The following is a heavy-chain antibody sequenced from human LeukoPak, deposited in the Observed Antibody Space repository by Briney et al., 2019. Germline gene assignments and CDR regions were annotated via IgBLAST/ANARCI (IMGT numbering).Heavy chain of an antibody. V-gene: IGHV4-39*07. Sequence: SETLSLTCTVSGGSISSSSYYWGWIRQPPGKGLEWIGSIYYSGSTYYNPSLKSRVTISVDTSKNQFSLKLTSVTAADTAVYYCARGAGYSSSWYPNWFDPWGQGTLVTVSS. CDR1: GGSISSSSYY. D-gene: IGHD6-13*01. CDR2: IYYSGST. J-gene: IGHJ5*02. CDR3: ARGAGYSSSWYPNWFDP.